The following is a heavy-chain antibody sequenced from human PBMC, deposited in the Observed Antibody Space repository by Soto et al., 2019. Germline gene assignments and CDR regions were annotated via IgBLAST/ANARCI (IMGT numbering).Heavy chain of an antibody. J-gene: IGHJ6*02. D-gene: IGHD2-21*02. V-gene: IGHV2-5*02. CDR2: IYWDDDK. CDR3: IQSRCGGDCLQSYASHYYYGLDV. CDR1: GFSLSTSGVG. Sequence: QITLKESGPTLVKPTQTLTLTCTFSGFSLSTSGVGVGWIRQPPGKALEWLALIYWDDDKRYSPSLRSRLTISKDPYKNQVVLTRTDMDPADTATYYCIQSRCGGDCLQSYASHYYYGLDVWGQGTTVAVSS.